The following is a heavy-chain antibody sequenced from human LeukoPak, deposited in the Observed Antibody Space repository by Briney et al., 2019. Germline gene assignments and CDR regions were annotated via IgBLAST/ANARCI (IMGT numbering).Heavy chain of an antibody. V-gene: IGHV3-48*02. CDR2: ISSSSSNI. Sequence: GGSLRLSCAASGFTVSRHWMHWVRQAPGKGLEWVSSISSSSSNIYYADSVKGRFTISRDNAKNSLYLQMNSLRDEDTAVYYCARIPGGYYYAMDVWGQGTTVTVSS. D-gene: IGHD3-16*01. CDR1: GFTVSRHW. J-gene: IGHJ6*02. CDR3: ARIPGGYYYAMDV.